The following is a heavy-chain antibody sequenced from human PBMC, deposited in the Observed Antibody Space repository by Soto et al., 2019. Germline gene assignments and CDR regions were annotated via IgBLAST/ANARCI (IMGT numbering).Heavy chain of an antibody. CDR3: AKGRQWELPLDY. CDR1: GFTFSSYA. J-gene: IGHJ4*02. Sequence: EVQLLESGGGLVQPGGSLRLSCAASGFTFSSYAMSWVRQAPGKGLEWVSALSGSGGKTYYADSVKGRFTISRDSSKNTLNLQMNSLRAEDTAVYYCAKGRQWELPLDYWGQGTLVTVAS. V-gene: IGHV3-23*01. CDR2: LSGSGGKT. D-gene: IGHD1-26*01.